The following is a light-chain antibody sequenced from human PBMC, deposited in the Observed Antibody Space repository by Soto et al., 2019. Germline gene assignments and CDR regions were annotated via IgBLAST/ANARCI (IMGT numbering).Light chain of an antibody. CDR3: ATWDDKLTGWV. Sequence: QSALTQPPSASGAPGQRVTISCSGSSSNIGINTVNWYHHLPGTAPKVLIYFNNERASGVPDRFSGSKSGTSASLAISGLQSEDEGDYYCATWDDKLTGWVFGGGTKLTVL. CDR2: FNN. V-gene: IGLV1-44*01. J-gene: IGLJ3*02. CDR1: SSNIGINT.